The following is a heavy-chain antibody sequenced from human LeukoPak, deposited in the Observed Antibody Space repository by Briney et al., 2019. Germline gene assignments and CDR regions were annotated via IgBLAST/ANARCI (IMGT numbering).Heavy chain of an antibody. D-gene: IGHD5-18*01. CDR3: ARSLRYSYGYYFDY. CDR2: ISDSGGST. J-gene: IGHJ4*02. Sequence: GGSLRLSCAVSGITLNNYGMTWVRQAPGKGLEWVAGISDSGGSTKYADSVKGRFTISRDNSKNTLYLQTNSLRAEDTAVYYCARSLRYSYGYYFDYWGQGTLVTVSS. V-gene: IGHV3-23*01. CDR1: GITLNNYG.